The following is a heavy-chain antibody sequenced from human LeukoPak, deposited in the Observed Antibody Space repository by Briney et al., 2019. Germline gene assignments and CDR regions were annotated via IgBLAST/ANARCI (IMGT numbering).Heavy chain of an antibody. CDR2: ISGSGGST. D-gene: IGHD1-26*01. V-gene: IGHV3-23*01. CDR1: GFTFSNYA. J-gene: IGHJ4*02. CDR3: AKGGRVAGATQKNFDY. Sequence: GGSLRLSCAASGFTFSNYAMSWVRQAPGKGLEWVSAISGSGGSTYYADSVKGRFTISRDNSKNTLYLQMNSLRAEDTALYYCAKGGRVAGATQKNFDYWGQGTLVTVSS.